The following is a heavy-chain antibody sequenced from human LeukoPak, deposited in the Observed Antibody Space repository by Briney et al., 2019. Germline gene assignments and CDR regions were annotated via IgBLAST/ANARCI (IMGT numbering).Heavy chain of an antibody. CDR3: ARTYYYDSSGYLHWFDP. V-gene: IGHV1-69*04. CDR1: GGTFSSYA. Sequence: GASVKVSCKASGGTFSSYAISWVRQAPGQGLEWMGRIIPILGIANYAQKFQGRVTITADKSTSTAYMELSSLRSEDTAVYYCARTYYYDSSGYLHWFDPWGQGTLVTVSS. D-gene: IGHD3-22*01. J-gene: IGHJ5*02. CDR2: IIPILGIA.